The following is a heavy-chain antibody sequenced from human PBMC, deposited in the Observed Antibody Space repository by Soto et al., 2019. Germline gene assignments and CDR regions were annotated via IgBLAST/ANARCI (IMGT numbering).Heavy chain of an antibody. J-gene: IGHJ6*02. CDR1: EFTFSSYA. CDR2: ISGGGGTT. Sequence: EVQLLESGGDLVQPGGSLRLSCAASEFTFSSYAMNWVRQAPGKGLEWVSVISGGGGTTYYADSVKGRFRISSDNSKNKLYLQMNSLRVEDTAVYYCANGKVAYDNIGLQYFYYLPMNVLGQGTTVTVSS. V-gene: IGHV3-23*01. CDR3: ANGKVAYDNIGLQYFYYLPMNV. D-gene: IGHD3-22*01.